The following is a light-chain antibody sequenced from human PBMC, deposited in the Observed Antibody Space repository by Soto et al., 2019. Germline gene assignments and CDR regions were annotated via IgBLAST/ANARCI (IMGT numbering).Light chain of an antibody. J-gene: IGKJ4*01. Sequence: EIVLTQSPATLSLSPGERATLSCRASQSVSSYLAWYQQKPGQAPRLLIYDASNRATGIPARFSGSGSGTDFTLTISSLEPEDFAVYYCQQRINWPVTFGGGTKVDI. CDR1: QSVSSY. CDR3: QQRINWPVT. V-gene: IGKV3-11*01. CDR2: DAS.